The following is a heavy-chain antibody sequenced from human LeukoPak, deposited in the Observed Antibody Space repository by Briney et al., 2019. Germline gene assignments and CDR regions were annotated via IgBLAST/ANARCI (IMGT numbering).Heavy chain of an antibody. Sequence: ASVKVSCKASGYTFTSYGITWVRQAPGQGLEWMGWISANNGDTIYVQKLQDRVTLTTDTSTSTAYMELRSLRSDDTAVYYCSRSPPGMAVGPGDYRGQGTLVTVSS. J-gene: IGHJ4*02. V-gene: IGHV1-18*01. CDR3: SRSPPGMAVGPGDY. D-gene: IGHD6-19*01. CDR2: ISANNGDT. CDR1: GYTFTSYG.